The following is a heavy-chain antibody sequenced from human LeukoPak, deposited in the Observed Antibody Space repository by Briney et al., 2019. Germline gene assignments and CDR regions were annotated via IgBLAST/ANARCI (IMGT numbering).Heavy chain of an antibody. CDR3: ARAGSSGWYRFGSDDYGMDV. J-gene: IGHJ6*02. D-gene: IGHD6-19*01. V-gene: IGHV4-34*01. CDR1: GGSFSGYY. CDR2: INQRGST. Sequence: PSETLSLTCAVYGGSFSGYYWSWLRQPPGKGREWSGEINQRGSTNYNPSLKSRVTISVDTSKNQFSLKLSSVTAADTAVYYCARAGSSGWYRFGSDDYGMDVWGQGTTVTVSS.